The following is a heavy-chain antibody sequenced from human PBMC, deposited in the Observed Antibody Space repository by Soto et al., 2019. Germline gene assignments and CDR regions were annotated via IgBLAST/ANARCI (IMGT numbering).Heavy chain of an antibody. V-gene: IGHV1-2*04. J-gene: IGHJ4*02. CDR2: INPNSGGT. Sequence: ASVKVSCKASGYTFTGYYMHWVRQAPGQGLEWMGWINPNSGGTNYAQKFQGWVTMTRDTSISTAYMELSRLRSDDTAVYYCAREYKMAMYLRYYFDYWGQGTRVTVSS. D-gene: IGHD2-21*01. CDR3: AREYKMAMYLRYYFDY. CDR1: GYTFTGYY.